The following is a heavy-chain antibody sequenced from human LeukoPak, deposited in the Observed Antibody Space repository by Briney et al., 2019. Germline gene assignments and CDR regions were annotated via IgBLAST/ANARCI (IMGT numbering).Heavy chain of an antibody. V-gene: IGHV4-34*01. Sequence: SETLSLTCAVYDGSFSASYWSWIRQPPGKGLERIGEINHSGSTNYNPSLKSRVTISVDTSKNQLSLKLSSVTAADTAVYYCARRPYSSGNYKGAFDIWGQGTMVTVSS. D-gene: IGHD3-10*01. CDR3: ARRPYSSGNYKGAFDI. CDR1: DGSFSASY. CDR2: INHSGST. J-gene: IGHJ3*02.